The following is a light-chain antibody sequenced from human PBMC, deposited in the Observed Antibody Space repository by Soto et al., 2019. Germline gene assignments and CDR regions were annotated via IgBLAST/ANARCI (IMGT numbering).Light chain of an antibody. CDR3: CSCARGNTHVL. CDR1: SSDSGSYNL. J-gene: IGLJ2*01. Sequence: QSALTQPASVSGSPGQSITISCTGTSSDSGSYNLVSWYQQHPGKAPKLIIYEVSKRPSGVSDRFSGSKSGTTASLTVSGLQAEDEAGYYCSCARGNTHVLFGGGTKLTVL. CDR2: EVS. V-gene: IGLV2-23*02.